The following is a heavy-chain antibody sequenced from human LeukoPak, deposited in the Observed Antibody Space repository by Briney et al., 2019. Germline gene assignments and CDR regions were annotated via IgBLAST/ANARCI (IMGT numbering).Heavy chain of an antibody. CDR2: FDPEDGET. Sequence: ASVKVSCKVSGYTLTELSMHWVRQAPGKGLEWMGGFDPEDGETIYAQKFQGRVTMTEDTSTDTACMELSSLRSEDTAVYYCATDPVYYYGSGSYYLDYWGQGTLVTVSS. CDR1: GYTLTELS. D-gene: IGHD3-10*01. J-gene: IGHJ4*02. V-gene: IGHV1-24*01. CDR3: ATDPVYYYGSGSYYLDY.